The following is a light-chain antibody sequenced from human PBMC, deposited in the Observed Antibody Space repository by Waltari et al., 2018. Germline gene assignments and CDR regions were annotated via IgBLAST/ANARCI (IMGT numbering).Light chain of an antibody. J-gene: IGKJ1*01. V-gene: IGKV1-NL1*01. CDR3: QHYYSTPWT. Sequence: DIQMTQSPSSLSASVGDRVTITCRASQGITNDLAWYQQKPGETPKLLIYEASSLQSGIPSRFSGSGYVTDFTLTISSLQSEYFATYYCQHYYSTPWTFGQGTKVEIK. CDR2: EAS. CDR1: QGITND.